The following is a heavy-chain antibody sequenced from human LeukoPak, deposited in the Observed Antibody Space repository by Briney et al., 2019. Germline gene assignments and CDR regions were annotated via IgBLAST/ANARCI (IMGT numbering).Heavy chain of an antibody. Sequence: GASVKVSFKASGYTFTGYYMHWVRQAPGQGLEWMGWINPNSGGTNYAQKFQGWVTMTRDTSISTAYMELSRLRSDDTAVYYCASSPYYYDSSERSWRPEPSYGMDVWGQGTTVTVSS. J-gene: IGHJ6*02. D-gene: IGHD3-22*01. V-gene: IGHV1-2*04. CDR3: ASSPYYYDSSERSWRPEPSYGMDV. CDR1: GYTFTGYY. CDR2: INPNSGGT.